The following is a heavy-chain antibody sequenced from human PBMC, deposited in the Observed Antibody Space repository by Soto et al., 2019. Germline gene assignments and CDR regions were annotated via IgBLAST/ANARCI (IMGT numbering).Heavy chain of an antibody. J-gene: IGHJ4*02. V-gene: IGHV1-69*01. Sequence: QVQLVQSGAEVKKPGSSVKFSCKASGGTFSSYSINWVRQAPGQGLEWMGEIIPIFGTANYAKKFQGRVTITADESTSTAYMELSSLRSEDTAVHYCARDGGRHSGGIDYWGQGTLVTVSS. CDR2: IIPIFGTA. D-gene: IGHD1-26*01. CDR3: ARDGGRHSGGIDY. CDR1: GGTFSSYS.